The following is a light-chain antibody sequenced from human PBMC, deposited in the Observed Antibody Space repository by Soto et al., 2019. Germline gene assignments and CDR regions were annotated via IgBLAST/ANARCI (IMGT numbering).Light chain of an antibody. CDR2: EVS. V-gene: IGLV2-8*01. J-gene: IGLJ2*01. CDR1: SSDVGGYNY. Sequence: QSALTQPPSASGSPGQSVTISCTGTSSDVGGYNYVSWYQQHPGKAPKLMIYEVSKRPSGVPDRFSGSKSGNTASLTVSGLQAEYEADYYCSSYAGSVGFGGGTKLTVL. CDR3: SSYAGSVG.